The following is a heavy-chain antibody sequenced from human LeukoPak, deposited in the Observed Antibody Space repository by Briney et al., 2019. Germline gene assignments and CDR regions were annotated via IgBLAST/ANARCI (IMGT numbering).Heavy chain of an antibody. CDR3: ARLGIYVFDY. Sequence: SETLSLTCTVSGGSISSSGCYWGWIRQPPGKGLEWIGEINHSGSTNYNPSLKSRVTISVDTSKNQFSLKLSSVTAADTAVYYCARLGIYVFDYWGQGTLVTVSS. CDR2: INHSGST. CDR1: GGSISSSGCY. V-gene: IGHV4-39*07. J-gene: IGHJ4*02. D-gene: IGHD1-26*01.